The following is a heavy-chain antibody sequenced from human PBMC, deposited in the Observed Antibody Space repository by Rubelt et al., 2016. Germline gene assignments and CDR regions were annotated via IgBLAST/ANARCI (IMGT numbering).Heavy chain of an antibody. J-gene: IGHJ4*02. Sequence: QLQLQESGPGLVKPSETLSLTCTVSGGSISSSSYYWGWIRQPPGKGLEGIGCIYYSVSTYYNPSLKSRVTISVDTSKNQFSLKLSSVTAADTAVYYCARLSSGWYYFDYWGQGTLVTVSS. D-gene: IGHD6-19*01. CDR3: ARLSSGWYYFDY. V-gene: IGHV4-39*01. CDR1: GGSISSSSYY. CDR2: IYYSVST.